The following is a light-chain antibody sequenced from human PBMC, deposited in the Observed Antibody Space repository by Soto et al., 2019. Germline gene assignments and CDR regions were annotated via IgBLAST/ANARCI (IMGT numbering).Light chain of an antibody. CDR3: QQYGSSPQT. Sequence: EVALTQSPATLSLSPGQSSTLSCRASQSVSTKLAWYQQKPGQAPRLLIYDASIRATGIPDRFSGSGSGTDFTLIISRLEPEDFAVYYCQQYGSSPQTFGQGTKVDIK. V-gene: IGKV3-20*01. J-gene: IGKJ1*01. CDR2: DAS. CDR1: QSVSTK.